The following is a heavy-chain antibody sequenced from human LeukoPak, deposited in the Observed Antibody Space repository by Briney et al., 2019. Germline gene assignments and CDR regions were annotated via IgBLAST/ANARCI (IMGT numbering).Heavy chain of an antibody. D-gene: IGHD3-9*01. Sequence: ASVRVSCKASGYTFTGYYIHWVRQAPGQGLEWMGWINPNSGGTNYAQKFQGWVTMTRDTSISTAYMELSRLRSDDTAVYYCARDFSTIFTGGNWFDPWGQGTLVTVSS. V-gene: IGHV1-2*04. CDR3: ARDFSTIFTGGNWFDP. CDR1: GYTFTGYY. J-gene: IGHJ5*02. CDR2: INPNSGGT.